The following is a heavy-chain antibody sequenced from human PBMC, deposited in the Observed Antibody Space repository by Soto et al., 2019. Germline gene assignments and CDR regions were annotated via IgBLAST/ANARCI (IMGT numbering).Heavy chain of an antibody. D-gene: IGHD3-22*01. Sequence: SVKVSCQASGYTLTSYGISWVRQAPGQGLEWMGGIIPIFGTANYAQKFQGRVTITADESTSTAYMELSSLRSEDTAVYYCASGYYDSSGYYYYFDYWGQGTLVTVSS. CDR3: ASGYYDSSGYYYYFDY. CDR2: IIPIFGTA. CDR1: GYTLTSYG. J-gene: IGHJ4*02. V-gene: IGHV1-69*13.